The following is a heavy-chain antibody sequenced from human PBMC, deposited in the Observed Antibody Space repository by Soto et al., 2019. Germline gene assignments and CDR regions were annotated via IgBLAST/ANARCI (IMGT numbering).Heavy chain of an antibody. Sequence: QVQLQESGPGRVKPSETLSLTCNVSGASISNYFWSWIRPPPGKGLESIGFISYSGSTKYNPSLKGRVTISVDAAKNQFSLKLISVTAADTAVYYCARGVGLDYWGQGTLVAVSS. V-gene: IGHV4-59*01. J-gene: IGHJ4*02. D-gene: IGHD2-15*01. CDR2: ISYSGST. CDR3: ARGVGLDY. CDR1: GASISNYF.